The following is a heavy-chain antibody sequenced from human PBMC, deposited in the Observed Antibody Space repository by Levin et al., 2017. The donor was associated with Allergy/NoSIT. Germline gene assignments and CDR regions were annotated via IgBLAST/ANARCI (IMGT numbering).Heavy chain of an antibody. CDR3: ARRSYRDDAFDF. V-gene: IGHV5-51*01. D-gene: IGHD4-11*01. CDR2: IYPGDSDT. CDR1: GYSFSSYW. Sequence: ASVKVSCKGSGYSFSSYWIGWVRQMPGKGLEWMGIIYPGDSDTRYSPSFQGQVTISADKSISTAYLQWSSLKASDTAMYYCARRSYRDDAFDFWGQGTMVTVSS. J-gene: IGHJ3*01.